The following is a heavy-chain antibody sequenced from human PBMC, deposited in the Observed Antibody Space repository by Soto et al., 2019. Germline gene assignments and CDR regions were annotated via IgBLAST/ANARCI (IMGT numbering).Heavy chain of an antibody. J-gene: IGHJ4*02. CDR1: GFTFISYW. CDR3: ARGFDY. CDR2: INEDGSEK. Sequence: GGSLRLSCAASGFTFISYWMTWVRQAPGKGLEWVANINEDGSEKYYVDSVKGRFTVSRDNAQSLVYLQMSSLRVEDTAVYYCARGFDYWGQGTLVTVSS. V-gene: IGHV3-7*04.